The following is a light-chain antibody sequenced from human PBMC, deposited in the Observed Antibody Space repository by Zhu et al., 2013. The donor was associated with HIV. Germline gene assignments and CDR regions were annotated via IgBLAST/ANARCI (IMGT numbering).Light chain of an antibody. J-gene: IGLJ2*01. CDR2: EVS. CDR1: SSDVGASNL. CDR3: SSYTSSSTVV. Sequence: QSALTQPASVSGSPGQSITISCTGTSSDVGASNLISWYQQHPGKAPKLMIYEVSNRPSGVSNRFSGSKSGNTASLTISGLQAEDEADYYCSSYTSSSTVVFGGGTKLTVL. V-gene: IGLV2-14*01.